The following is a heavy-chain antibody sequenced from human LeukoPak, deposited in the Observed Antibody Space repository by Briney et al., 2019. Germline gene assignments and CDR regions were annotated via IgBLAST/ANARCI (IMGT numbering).Heavy chain of an antibody. V-gene: IGHV3-48*01. D-gene: IGHD4-23*01. J-gene: IGHJ4*02. CDR3: ARGGGYYFDY. CDR2: ISSRSNTI. Sequence: GGSLRLSCAASGFTFSISSMSWVRQAPGKGLEWVSYISSRSNTIFYADSVKGRFTISRDNAKNSLYLQMNSLRAEDTAVYYCARGGGYYFDYWGQGTLVTVSS. CDR1: GFTFSISS.